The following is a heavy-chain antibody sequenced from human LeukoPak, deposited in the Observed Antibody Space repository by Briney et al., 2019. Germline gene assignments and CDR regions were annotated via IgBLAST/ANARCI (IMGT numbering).Heavy chain of an antibody. CDR1: GYTFTGYY. CDR2: INPNSGGT. CDR3: ARRAVAYNYYYYMDV. J-gene: IGHJ6*03. D-gene: IGHD6-19*01. V-gene: IGHV1-2*02. Sequence: ASVKVSCKASGYTFTGYYMHWVRQAPGQGLEWMGWINPNSGGTNYAQKFQGRVTITRNTSISTAYMELSSLRSEDTAVYYCARRAVAYNYYYYMDVWGKGTTVTVSS.